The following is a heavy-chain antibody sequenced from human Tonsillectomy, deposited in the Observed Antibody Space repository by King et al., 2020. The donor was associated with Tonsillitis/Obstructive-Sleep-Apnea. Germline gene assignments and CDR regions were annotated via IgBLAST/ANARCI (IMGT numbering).Heavy chain of an antibody. D-gene: IGHD3-22*01. V-gene: IGHV4-31*03. J-gene: IGHJ5*02. Sequence: QLQESGPGLVKPSQTLSLTCTVSGGSISTGGYYWSWIRQHPGKGLEWIGYIYYSGSTYYNPSLKSRVTISVDTSKNQFSLKLSSVTAADTAVYYCARGVDYYDSSGQNNWFDPWGQGTLVTASS. CDR2: IYYSGST. CDR1: GGSISTGGYY. CDR3: ARGVDYYDSSGQNNWFDP.